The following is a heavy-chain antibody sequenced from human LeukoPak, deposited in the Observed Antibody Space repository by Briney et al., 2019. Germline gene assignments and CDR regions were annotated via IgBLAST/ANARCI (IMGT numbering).Heavy chain of an antibody. D-gene: IGHD3-22*01. J-gene: IGHJ3*02. CDR1: GFTFSSHD. V-gene: IGHV3-13*01. CDR2: IGTAGNT. CDR3: ARDPANYDSSRYYYSDAFDI. Sequence: PGGSLRLSCAASGFTFSSHDMHWVRQPTGKGLEWVSVIGTAGNTYYADSLKGRFTISRDNAKNSLYLQMSSLRAEDTAVYYCARDPANYDSSRYYYSDAFDIWGQGTMVTVSS.